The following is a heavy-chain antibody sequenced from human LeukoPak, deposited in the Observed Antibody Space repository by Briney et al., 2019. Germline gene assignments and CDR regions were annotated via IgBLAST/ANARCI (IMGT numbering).Heavy chain of an antibody. CDR3: ARLRRWGLSWFDP. CDR1: GYSFTSYW. V-gene: IGHV5-51*01. CDR2: TYPGDSDT. D-gene: IGHD3-16*01. Sequence: GESPKISRKGSGYSFTSYWIGWVRQMPGKGLEWMGITYPGDSDTRYSPSFQGQVTISADKSISTAYLQWSSLKASDTAMYYCARLRRWGLSWFDPWGQGTLVTVSS. J-gene: IGHJ5*02.